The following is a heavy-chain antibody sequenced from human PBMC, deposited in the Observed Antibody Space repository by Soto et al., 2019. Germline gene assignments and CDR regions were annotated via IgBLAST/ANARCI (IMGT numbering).Heavy chain of an antibody. D-gene: IGHD3-10*01. J-gene: IGHJ6*02. V-gene: IGHV1-69*13. CDR1: GGTFSSHA. CDR2: IIPIFGTA. Sequence: SVKVSCKASGGTFSSHAISWVRQAPGQGLEWMGGIIPIFGTANYAQKFQGRVTITADESTSTAYMELSSLRSEDTAVYYCARSGSGSPDYYYYYGMDVWGQGTTVTVSS. CDR3: ARSGSGSPDYYYYYGMDV.